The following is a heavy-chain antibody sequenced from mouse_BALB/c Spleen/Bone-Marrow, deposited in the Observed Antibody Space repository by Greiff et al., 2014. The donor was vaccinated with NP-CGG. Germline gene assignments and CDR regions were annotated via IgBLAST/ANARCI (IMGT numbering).Heavy chain of an antibody. CDR1: GYTFSNYW. Sequence: QVQLQQPGAELVKPGASVKISCKATGYTFSNYWEEWIKQRPGHGLEWIGEILPGSGSSNYNEKLKGKATFTADTSSNTAYMQLSSLTSEDSAVYYCARTADGYYYAMDYWGQGTSVTVSS. V-gene: IGHV1-9*01. D-gene: IGHD2-3*01. CDR3: ARTADGYYYAMDY. J-gene: IGHJ4*01. CDR2: ILPGSGSS.